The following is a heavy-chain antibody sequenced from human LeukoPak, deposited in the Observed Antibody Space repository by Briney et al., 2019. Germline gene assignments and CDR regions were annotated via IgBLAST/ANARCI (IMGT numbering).Heavy chain of an antibody. CDR1: GYTFTNYA. CDR2: INTGNGNT. V-gene: IGHV1-3*04. Sequence: ASVKVSCKASGYTFTNYAMHWVCQAPGQRLEWMGWINTGNGNTKYSQKFQGRVTITRDTSASTAYVELSSLRSEDTAVYYCTRVLGRGDYFDYWGQGTLVTVSS. J-gene: IGHJ4*02. D-gene: IGHD3-10*01. CDR3: TRVLGRGDYFDY.